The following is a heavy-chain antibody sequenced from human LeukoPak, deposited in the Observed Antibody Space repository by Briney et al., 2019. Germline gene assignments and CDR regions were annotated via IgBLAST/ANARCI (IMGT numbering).Heavy chain of an antibody. CDR2: ISGGGTT. V-gene: IGHV3-66*01. CDR1: GFTVSSSF. CDR3: ARDYDIFTAYTNDAFDI. J-gene: IGHJ3*02. Sequence: GGSLRLSCVVSGFTVSSSFMYWVRQAPGKGLEWVSVISGGGTTYYADSVKGRFTISRDNSKNTLYLQMNSLRAEDTALYYCARDYDIFTAYTNDAFDIWGQGTMVTVSS. D-gene: IGHD3-9*01.